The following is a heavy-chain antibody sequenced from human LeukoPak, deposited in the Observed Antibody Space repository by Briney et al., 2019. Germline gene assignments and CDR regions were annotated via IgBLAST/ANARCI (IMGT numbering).Heavy chain of an antibody. V-gene: IGHV4-4*02. J-gene: IGHJ1*01. Sequence: PSETLSLTCAVSGGSISSSNWWSWVRQPPGKGLEWIGEIYHSGSTNYNPSLKSRVTISVDKSKNQFSLKLSSVTAADTAVYYCAIRYPPVVREGFQHWGQGTLVTVSS. CDR2: IYHSGST. CDR3: AIRYPPVVREGFQH. D-gene: IGHD2-15*01. CDR1: GGSISSSNW.